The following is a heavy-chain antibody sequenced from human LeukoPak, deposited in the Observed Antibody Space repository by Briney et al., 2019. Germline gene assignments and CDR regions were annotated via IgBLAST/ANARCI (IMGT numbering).Heavy chain of an antibody. D-gene: IGHD2-15*01. Sequence: GGSLRLSCAASGFTLSSYAMSWVLQGPGKGLEWVSAISVSGNTYHADSVKGRFTISRDSYKNTLYLQMNSLRAEDAAVYYCAKAPVTTCSGAYCYPFDYWGQGTLVTVSS. CDR2: ISVSGNT. CDR1: GFTLSSYA. V-gene: IGHV3-23*01. CDR3: AKAPVTTCSGAYCYPFDY. J-gene: IGHJ4*02.